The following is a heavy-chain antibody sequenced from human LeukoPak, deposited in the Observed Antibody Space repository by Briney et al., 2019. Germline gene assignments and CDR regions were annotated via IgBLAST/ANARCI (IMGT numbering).Heavy chain of an antibody. CDR2: ISGSGDNT. V-gene: IGHV3-23*01. Sequence: GGSLRLSCAASGFTFSSYAWSWVRQAPGKGLEGVSGISGSGDNTYYADSVKGRFTISRDNSKNTLYVQVSSLGTEDTAAYYCAKGSYYDSSGSFYFDYWGQGTLVTVSS. CDR1: GFTFSSYA. D-gene: IGHD3-22*01. J-gene: IGHJ4*02. CDR3: AKGSYYDSSGSFYFDY.